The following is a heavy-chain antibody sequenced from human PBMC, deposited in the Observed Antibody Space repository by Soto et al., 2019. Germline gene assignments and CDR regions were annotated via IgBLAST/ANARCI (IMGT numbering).Heavy chain of an antibody. CDR3: ARWGYSSSWSILDYYYYMDV. V-gene: IGHV4-31*03. J-gene: IGHJ6*03. Sequence: PSETLSLTCTVSGGSISSGGYYWSWIRQHPGKGLEWIGYIYYSGSTYYNPSLKSRVTISVDTSKNQFSLKLSSVTAADTAVYYCARWGYSSSWSILDYYYYMDVWGKGTTVTVSS. CDR2: IYYSGST. D-gene: IGHD6-13*01. CDR1: GGSISSGGYY.